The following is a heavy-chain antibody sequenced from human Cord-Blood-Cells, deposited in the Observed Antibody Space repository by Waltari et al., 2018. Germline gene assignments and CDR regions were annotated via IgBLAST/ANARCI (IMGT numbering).Heavy chain of an antibody. CDR1: GGSFSGYY. CDR3: ARRSAAAVLGWFDP. D-gene: IGHD6-13*01. Sequence: QVQLQQWGAGLLKPSETLSLTCAVYGGSFSGYYWSWIRQPPGKGLDWIGEINHSGSTNYNPSLKSRVTTSVDTSKNQFSLKLSSVTAADTAVYYCARRSAAAVLGWFDPWGQGTLVTVSS. J-gene: IGHJ5*02. CDR2: INHSGST. V-gene: IGHV4-34*01.